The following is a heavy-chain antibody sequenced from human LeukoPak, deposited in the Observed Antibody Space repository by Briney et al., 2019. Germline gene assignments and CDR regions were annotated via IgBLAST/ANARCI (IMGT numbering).Heavy chain of an antibody. D-gene: IGHD3-10*01. J-gene: IGHJ4*02. CDR2: INHSGST. CDR1: GGSISSSSYY. CDR3: ASSPSYGSAYYFDY. V-gene: IGHV4-39*07. Sequence: PSETLSLTCTVSGGSISSSSYYWSCIRQPPGNGLEWIGEINHSGSTNYNPSLKSRVTISVDTSKNQFSLKLSSVTAADTAVYYCASSPSYGSAYYFDYWGQGTLVTVSS.